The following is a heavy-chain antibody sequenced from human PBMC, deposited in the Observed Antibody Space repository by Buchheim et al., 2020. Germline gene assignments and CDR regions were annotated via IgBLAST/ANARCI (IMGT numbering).Heavy chain of an antibody. CDR2: IKQDGSEK. D-gene: IGHD2-2*02. CDR1: GFTFSSYW. J-gene: IGHJ6*02. CDR3: ARVVPAAISRQYGMDV. V-gene: IGHV3-7*01. Sequence: EVQLVESGGGLVQPGGSLRLSCAASGFTFSSYWMSWVRQAPGKGLEWVANIKQDGSEKYYVDSVKGRFTISRDNAKNSLYLQMNSLRAEDTAVYYCARVVPAAISRQYGMDVWGQGTT.